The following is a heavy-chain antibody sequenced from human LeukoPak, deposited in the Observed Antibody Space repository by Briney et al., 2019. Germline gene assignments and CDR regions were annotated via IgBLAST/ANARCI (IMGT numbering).Heavy chain of an antibody. D-gene: IGHD3-10*01. V-gene: IGHV3-11*01. J-gene: IGHJ6*03. CDR3: ARHRRAPMVRGVRVDMDV. CDR1: GFTFSDYY. CDR2: ISSSGSTI. Sequence: PGGSLRLSCAASGFTFSDYYMSWIRQAPGKGLEWVAYISSSGSTIYYADSVKGRFTISRDNAKNSLYLQMNSRRAEDTAVYYCARHRRAPMVRGVRVDMDVWGKGTTVTISS.